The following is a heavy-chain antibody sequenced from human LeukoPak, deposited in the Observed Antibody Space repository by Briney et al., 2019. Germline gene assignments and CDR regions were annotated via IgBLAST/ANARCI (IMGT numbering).Heavy chain of an antibody. Sequence: PGGSLRLSCAASGFTFSSYWMSWVRQAPGKGLEWVANIKQDGSEKYYVDSVKGRFTISRDNAKNSLYLQMNSLRAEDTAVYYCARDRCSGGGCYYYYMDVWGKGTTVTISS. CDR2: IKQDGSEK. V-gene: IGHV3-7*03. CDR1: GFTFSSYW. J-gene: IGHJ6*03. CDR3: ARDRCSGGGCYYYYMDV. D-gene: IGHD2-15*01.